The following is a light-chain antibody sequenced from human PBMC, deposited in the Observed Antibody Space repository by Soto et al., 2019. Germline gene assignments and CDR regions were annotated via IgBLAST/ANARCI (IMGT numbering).Light chain of an antibody. Sequence: QSALTQPASVSGSPGQSISISCTGTSSDVGGYNYVSWYQRHPGDAPKLMIYDVTDRPSGVSNRFSGSKSGNTASLTIFGLQAEDEADYYCSSYTSSSTLVVFGTGTKVTVL. CDR1: SSDVGGYNY. J-gene: IGLJ1*01. V-gene: IGLV2-14*03. CDR2: DVT. CDR3: SSYTSSSTLVV.